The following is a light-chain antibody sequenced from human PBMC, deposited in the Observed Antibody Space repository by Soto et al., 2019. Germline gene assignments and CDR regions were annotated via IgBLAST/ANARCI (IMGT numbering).Light chain of an antibody. CDR3: QTWNTGIRL. Sequence: QSVLTQSPSAAASLGASVALICTLSSEHSDYAIAWHQQLPEKGPRFLMNLKSDGSHTKGDGISDRFSGSSSGAKRYLIISSLKSEDEGDYYCQTWNTGIRLFGGGTKLTVL. V-gene: IGLV4-69*01. CDR1: SEHSDYA. CDR2: LKSDGSH. J-gene: IGLJ3*02.